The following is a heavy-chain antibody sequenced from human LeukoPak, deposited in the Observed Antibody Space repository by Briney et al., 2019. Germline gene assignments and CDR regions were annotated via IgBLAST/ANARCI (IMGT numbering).Heavy chain of an antibody. CDR2: IFPIFGTT. Sequence: GASVKVSCKACGGTFSSYAISRVRQALGQGLEWMGGIFPIFGTTNYAQKFQGRVTLNRDKSTSTVYMELSRLTSDDTAVYYCARTYCAEDCSIRYFDYWGQGTLVTVSS. V-gene: IGHV1-69*05. CDR1: GGTFSSYA. D-gene: IGHD2-21*02. J-gene: IGHJ4*02. CDR3: ARTYCAEDCSIRYFDY.